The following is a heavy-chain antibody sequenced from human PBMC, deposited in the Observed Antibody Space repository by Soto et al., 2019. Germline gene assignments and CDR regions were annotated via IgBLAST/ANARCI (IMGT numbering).Heavy chain of an antibody. Sequence: GGSLRLSCAASGFTFSDYYMSWIRQTPRKGLEWVSYISGSGTTIYYADSVEGRFTISRDNPKKSLYLQLSSLRAEDTAVYYCARAGASLVDDIFRPIDVFDIWGQRTVVTLSS. J-gene: IGHJ3*02. CDR3: ARAGASLVDDIFRPIDVFDI. CDR1: GFTFSDYY. D-gene: IGHD3-9*01. V-gene: IGHV3-11*01. CDR2: ISGSGTTI.